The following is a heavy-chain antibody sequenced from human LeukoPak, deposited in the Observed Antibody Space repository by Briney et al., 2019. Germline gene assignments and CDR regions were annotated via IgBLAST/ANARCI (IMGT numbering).Heavy chain of an antibody. J-gene: IGHJ5*02. CDR3: ARDGYGAWFDP. CDR2: IYNSGST. V-gene: IGHV4-59*01. CDR1: GGSISSYY. D-gene: IGHD4-17*01. Sequence: SETLSLTCTVSGGSISSYYWSWIRQPPGKGLEWIGYIYNSGSTSYNPSLKSRVTISVDTSTNQFSLKLSSVAAADTAVYYCARDGYGAWFDPRGQGILVTVSS.